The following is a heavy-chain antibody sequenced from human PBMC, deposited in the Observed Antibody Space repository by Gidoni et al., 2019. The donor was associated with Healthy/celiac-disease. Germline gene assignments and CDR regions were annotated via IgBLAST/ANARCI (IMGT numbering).Heavy chain of an antibody. V-gene: IGHV3-9*01. CDR2: IIWNSGSI. CDR1: GFTFDSYA. CDR3: AKVSGWYEDY. J-gene: IGHJ4*02. Sequence: EVQLVESGGGLVQPGRSLRLYCAASGFTFDSYAMHWVRQAPGKGREWLAGIIWNSGSIGYADSVKGRFTISRDNAKNSLYLQMNSLRAEDTALYYCAKVSGWYEDYWGQGTLVTVSS. D-gene: IGHD6-19*01.